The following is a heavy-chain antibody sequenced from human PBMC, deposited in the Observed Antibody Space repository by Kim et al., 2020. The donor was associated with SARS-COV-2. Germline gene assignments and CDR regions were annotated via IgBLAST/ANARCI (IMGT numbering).Heavy chain of an antibody. J-gene: IGHJ4*02. D-gene: IGHD3-9*01. CDR3: ARSHWFFDY. Sequence: TYTPDPLTGRFTISRENSKTTLHLQMRSLRADDTAVYYCARSHWFFDYWGQGTLVTVSS. CDR2: T. V-gene: IGHV3-23*01.